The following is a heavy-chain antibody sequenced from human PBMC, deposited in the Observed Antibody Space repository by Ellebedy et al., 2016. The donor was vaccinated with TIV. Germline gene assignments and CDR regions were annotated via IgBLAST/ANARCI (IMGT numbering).Heavy chain of an antibody. D-gene: IGHD2-2*01. V-gene: IGHV3-74*01. CDR2: LSSDGVST. CDR1: GFTFSSYW. Sequence: GESLKISCAASGFTFSSYWMHWVRQAPGKGLVWVSRLSSDGVSTNYADSVKGRFTISRDNAKNTLYLHMNGLRAEDRAVYYCARHLGGVVPAAMSGMDVWGQGTTVTVSS. J-gene: IGHJ6*02. CDR3: ARHLGGVVPAAMSGMDV.